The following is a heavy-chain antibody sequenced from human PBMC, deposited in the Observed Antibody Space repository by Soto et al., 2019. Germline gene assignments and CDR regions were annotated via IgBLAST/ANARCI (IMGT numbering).Heavy chain of an antibody. V-gene: IGHV4-4*02. Sequence: QVQLQESGPGLVKPSGTLSLTCDVSGDSISSSRWWTWVRQPPGKGLEWIGDSLHTGNTNYNPSLKSQVTISVDKSKNQFSLRLTSVTAADTAVDYCAISTGGYRLDLGGQGTLVTVSS. CDR1: GDSISSSRW. D-gene: IGHD6-19*01. CDR3: AISTGGYRLDL. J-gene: IGHJ3*01. CDR2: SLHTGNT.